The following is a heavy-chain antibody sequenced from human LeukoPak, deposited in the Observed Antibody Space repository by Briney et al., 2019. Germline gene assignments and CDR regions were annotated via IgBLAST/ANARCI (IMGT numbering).Heavy chain of an antibody. Sequence: ASVKVSFKASGYTFTGYYMHWVRQAPGQGLEWMGWINPNSGGTNYAQKFQGRVTMTRDTSISTAYMELSRLRSDDTAVYYCARGVIHSGGVFDYWGQGTLVTVSS. D-gene: IGHD3-3*01. CDR1: GYTFTGYY. CDR2: INPNSGGT. J-gene: IGHJ4*02. V-gene: IGHV1-2*02. CDR3: ARGVIHSGGVFDY.